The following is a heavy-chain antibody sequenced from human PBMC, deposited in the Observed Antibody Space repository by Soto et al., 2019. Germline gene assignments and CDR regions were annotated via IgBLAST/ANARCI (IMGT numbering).Heavy chain of an antibody. CDR2: IYSGGST. D-gene: IGHD6-19*01. CDR1: GFTVSSNY. Sequence: GGSLRLSCAASGFTVSSNYMSWVRQAPGKGLEWVSVIYSGGSTYYADSVKGRFTISRDNSKNTLYLQMNSLRAEDTAVYYCARSKGGRYSSGWYGYWGQGTLVTVSS. V-gene: IGHV3-66*01. CDR3: ARSKGGRYSSGWYGY. J-gene: IGHJ4*02.